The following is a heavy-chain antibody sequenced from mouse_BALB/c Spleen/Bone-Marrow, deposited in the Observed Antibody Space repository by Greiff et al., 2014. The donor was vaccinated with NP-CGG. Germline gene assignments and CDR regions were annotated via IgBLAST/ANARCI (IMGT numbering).Heavy chain of an antibody. V-gene: IGHV2-9*02. CDR2: IWAGGST. CDR1: GFSLTSYG. Sequence: VQLQESGPGLVAPSQSLSITCTVSGFSLTSYGVHWVRQPPGKGLEWLGVIWAGGSTNYNSALMSRLSISKDNSKSQVFLKMNSLQTDDTAMYYCARDLSTMITTGFAYWGQGTLVTVSA. CDR3: ARDLSTMITTGFAY. J-gene: IGHJ3*01. D-gene: IGHD2-4*01.